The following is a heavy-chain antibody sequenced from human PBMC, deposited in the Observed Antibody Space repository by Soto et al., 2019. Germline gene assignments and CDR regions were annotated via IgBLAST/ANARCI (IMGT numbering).Heavy chain of an antibody. D-gene: IGHD7-27*01. V-gene: IGHV4-61*08. J-gene: IGHJ6*02. Sequence: PSETLSLTCTVSCGSISSGGYYLSWIRQHPGKGLEWSGDIYYSGSTYYNPSLKSRVTISVNTSKNQFSLKLSSVTAGDTAVYYCAKWGPRDVMDVWGQGTTVTAPS. CDR1: CGSISSGGYY. CDR3: AKWGPRDVMDV. CDR2: IYYSGST.